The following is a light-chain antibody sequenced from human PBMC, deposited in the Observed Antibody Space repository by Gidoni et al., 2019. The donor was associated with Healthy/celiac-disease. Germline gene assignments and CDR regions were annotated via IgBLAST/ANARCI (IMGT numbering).Light chain of an antibody. J-gene: IGKJ1*01. CDR2: DAS. CDR1: QSISSW. V-gene: IGKV1-5*01. Sequence: DIQMTPSPSTLSASVGDRVTITCRASQSISSWLAWYQQKPGKAPKLLIYDASSLESGVPSRFSGSGSGTEFTLTISSLQPDDFATYYCQKYNSYSQTFGQXTKVEIK. CDR3: QKYNSYSQT.